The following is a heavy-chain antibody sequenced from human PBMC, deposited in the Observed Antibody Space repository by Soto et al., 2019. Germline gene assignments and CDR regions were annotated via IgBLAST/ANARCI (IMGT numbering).Heavy chain of an antibody. CDR2: ISGSGGNT. D-gene: IGHD2-15*01. J-gene: IGHJ5*02. Sequence: GESLKISCTASGFTFSSYAMTWVRQAPGKGLEWVSGISGSGGNTYYADSVKGRFTISRDNSRNTLYLRMNNLRAEDTAVYYCAKAPEFSGGSCHHWGQGTLVTVSS. CDR3: AKAPEFSGGSCHH. CDR1: GFTFSSYA. V-gene: IGHV3-23*01.